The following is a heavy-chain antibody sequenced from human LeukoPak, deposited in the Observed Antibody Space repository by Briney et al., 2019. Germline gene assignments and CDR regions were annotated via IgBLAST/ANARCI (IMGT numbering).Heavy chain of an antibody. J-gene: IGHJ4*02. CDR2: IYYSGST. Sequence: SETLSLTCTVSGGSISSSSYYWGWIRQPPGKGLEWTGSIYYSGSTYYNPSLKSRVTISVDTSKNQFSLKLSSVTAADTAVYYCARHEGSYYGYYFDYWGQGTLVTVSS. D-gene: IGHD1-26*01. V-gene: IGHV4-39*01. CDR1: GGSISSSSYY. CDR3: ARHEGSYYGYYFDY.